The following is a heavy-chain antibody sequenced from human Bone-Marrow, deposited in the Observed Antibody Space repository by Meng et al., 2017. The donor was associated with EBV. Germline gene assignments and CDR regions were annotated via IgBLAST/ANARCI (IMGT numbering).Heavy chain of an antibody. CDR1: GFTFRSSS. CDR3: ATATDGGNIDY. J-gene: IGHJ4*02. D-gene: IGHD4-23*01. V-gene: IGHV3-30-3*01. Sequence: QVAPAVSGVGVVSPWRSLRLSCAASGFTFRSSSMTWVRRAPGKGLEWVAVMSYDGSCKSYAFSVKGRFTISRDNSKDTLYLQMNSLRPEDTAVYYCATATDGGNIDYWGQGTLVTVSS. CDR2: MSYDGSCK.